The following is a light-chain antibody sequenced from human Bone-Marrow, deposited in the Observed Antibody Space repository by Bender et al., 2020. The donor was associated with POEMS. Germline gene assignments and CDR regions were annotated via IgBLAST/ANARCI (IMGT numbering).Light chain of an antibody. CDR1: SLRRYS. CDR2: AKD. J-gene: IGLJ1*01. V-gene: IGLV3-19*01. Sequence: SSELTQDPAVSVALGQTVRITCQGDSLRRYSASWFQQKPGQAPILVIYAKDNRPSGIPDRFSGSSSGNTAFLTITGAQAEDEADYFCQVWDSSGDLYVFATGTKVSVL. CDR3: QVWDSSGDLYV.